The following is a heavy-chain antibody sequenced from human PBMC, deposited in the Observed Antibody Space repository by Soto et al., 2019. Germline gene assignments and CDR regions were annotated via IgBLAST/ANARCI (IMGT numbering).Heavy chain of an antibody. CDR3: AKLAYYHYAMDV. CDR2: ISPKSGDT. Sequence: ASVKVSCKASGYTFTDYYLHWVRQAPGQGLQWMGWISPKSGDTKYAQNLQGRVTMTRDTSIGATYMELSSLTSDDTAVYYCAKLAYYHYAMDVWGQGTTLTVSS. CDR1: GYTFTDYY. J-gene: IGHJ6*02. V-gene: IGHV1-2*02.